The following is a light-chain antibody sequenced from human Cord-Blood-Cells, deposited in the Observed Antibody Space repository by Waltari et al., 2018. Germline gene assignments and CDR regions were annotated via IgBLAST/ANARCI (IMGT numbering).Light chain of an antibody. V-gene: IGLV2-8*01. Sequence: QSALTQPPSASGSPGQSVTISCTGTSIDVGGYNYVSWYQQHPGKAPKLLIYEVSKRPYGVPVRFSGSKSGNTASLTVSGLQAEDEADYYCSSYAGSNNPYVFGTGTKVTVL. CDR3: SSYAGSNNPYV. CDR2: EVS. CDR1: SIDVGGYNY. J-gene: IGLJ1*01.